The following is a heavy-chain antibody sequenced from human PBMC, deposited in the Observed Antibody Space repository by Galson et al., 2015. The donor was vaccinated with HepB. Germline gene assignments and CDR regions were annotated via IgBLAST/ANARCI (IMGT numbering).Heavy chain of an antibody. Sequence: FLRLSCAASGFTFSSYGMHWVRQAPRKGLEWLAVIQKDGHNKYYADSVKGRFTISRDNSKNTLYLQMNSLRAEDTAVYYCAKGTYYDFWSGHTGGHDFDPWGQGTLVTVSS. V-gene: IGHV3-33*06. D-gene: IGHD3-3*01. J-gene: IGHJ5*02. CDR2: IQKDGHNK. CDR3: AKGTYYDFWSGHTGGHDFDP. CDR1: GFTFSSYG.